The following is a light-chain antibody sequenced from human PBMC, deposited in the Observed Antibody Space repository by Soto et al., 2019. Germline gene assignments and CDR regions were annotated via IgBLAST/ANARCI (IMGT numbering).Light chain of an antibody. V-gene: IGLV1-51*01. Sequence: QSVMTQPPSVSAAPGQKVTISCSGSSSNMGGNSVSWYQQLPGTAPKLPIYDDNKRPSGIPDRFSGSKSGTSATLGITGFQTGDEADYYCGSWDSSLSAYVFGTGTKVTVL. CDR3: GSWDSSLSAYV. CDR1: SSNMGGNS. CDR2: DDN. J-gene: IGLJ1*01.